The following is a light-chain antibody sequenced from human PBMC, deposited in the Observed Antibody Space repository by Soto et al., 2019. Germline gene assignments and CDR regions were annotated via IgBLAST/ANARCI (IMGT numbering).Light chain of an antibody. CDR2: GNS. CDR1: SSNIGAGYD. CDR3: QSYDNSLSGSYV. V-gene: IGLV1-40*01. J-gene: IGLJ1*01. Sequence: QSVLTQPPSVSGAPGQRVTISCSGSSSNIGAGYDVHWYQQPPGTAPRLLIYGNSDRPSGVPDRFSGSKSGTSASLAITGLQAEDEADYYCQSYDNSLSGSYVFGTGTKLTVL.